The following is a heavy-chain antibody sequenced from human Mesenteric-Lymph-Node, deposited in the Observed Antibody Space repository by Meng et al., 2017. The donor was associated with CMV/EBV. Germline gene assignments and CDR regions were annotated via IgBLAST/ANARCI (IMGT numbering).Heavy chain of an antibody. D-gene: IGHD3-22*01. V-gene: IGHV1-46*01. Sequence: SGYTFTSYYMHWVRQAPGQGLAWMGIINPSGGSTSYAQKFQGRVTMTRDTSTSTVYMELSSLRSEDTAVYYCARAREAYDSSGYYFDYWGQGTLVTVSS. CDR2: INPSGGST. CDR3: ARAREAYDSSGYYFDY. J-gene: IGHJ4*02. CDR1: GYTFTSYY.